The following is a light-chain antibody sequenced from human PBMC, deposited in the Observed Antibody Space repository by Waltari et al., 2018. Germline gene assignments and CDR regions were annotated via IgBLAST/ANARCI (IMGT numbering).Light chain of an antibody. CDR3: LQYKNWPPLYT. Sequence: EIVLTQSPATLSLSPGERATLSCRASQSVSSYLAWYQQKPGQAPRVLIYGASTRATGIPARFSGSGSGTEFTLTITSLQSEDFAVYYCLQYKNWPPLYTFGQGTKLEI. CDR1: QSVSSY. CDR2: GAS. V-gene: IGKV3-15*01. J-gene: IGKJ2*01.